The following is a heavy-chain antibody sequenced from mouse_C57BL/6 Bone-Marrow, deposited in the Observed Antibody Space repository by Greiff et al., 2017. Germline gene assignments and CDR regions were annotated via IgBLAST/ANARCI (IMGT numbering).Heavy chain of an antibody. J-gene: IGHJ3*01. D-gene: IGHD2-12*01. CDR1: GFNIKDDY. CDR3: TTSDSYYGSWFAY. V-gene: IGHV14-4*01. Sequence: VQLQQSGAELVRPGASVKLSCTASGFNIKDDYMHWVKQRPEQGLEWIGWIDPENGDTEYASKFQGKATITADTSSNTAYLPLSSLTSEDTAVYYCTTSDSYYGSWFAYWGQGTLVTVSA. CDR2: IDPENGDT.